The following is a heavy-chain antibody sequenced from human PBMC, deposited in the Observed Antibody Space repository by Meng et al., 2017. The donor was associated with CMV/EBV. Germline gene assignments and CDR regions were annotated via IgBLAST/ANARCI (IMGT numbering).Heavy chain of an antibody. V-gene: IGHV3-7*03. Sequence: GESLKISCAASGFTFSSYWMSWVRQAPGKGLEWVANIKQDGSEKYYVDSVKGRFTISRDNAKNSLYLQMNSLRAEDTAVYYCARRRDYSIWFDPWGQGTLVTVSS. CDR2: IKQDGSEK. J-gene: IGHJ5*02. D-gene: IGHD4-11*01. CDR1: GFTFSSYW. CDR3: ARRRDYSIWFDP.